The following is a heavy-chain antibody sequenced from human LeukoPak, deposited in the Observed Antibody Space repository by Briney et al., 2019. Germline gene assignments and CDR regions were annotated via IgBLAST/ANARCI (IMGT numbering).Heavy chain of an antibody. Sequence: GASVKVSCKASGYTFTGYYMHWVRQAPGQGLEWMGRINPNSGGTNYAQKFQGRVTMTRDTSISTAYMELSRLRSDDTAVYYCARAKPDGLLPLWFGVLFPIKFDPWGQGTLVTVSS. CDR3: ARAKPDGLLPLWFGVLFPIKFDP. CDR2: INPNSGGT. CDR1: GYTFTGYY. V-gene: IGHV1-2*06. J-gene: IGHJ5*02. D-gene: IGHD3-10*01.